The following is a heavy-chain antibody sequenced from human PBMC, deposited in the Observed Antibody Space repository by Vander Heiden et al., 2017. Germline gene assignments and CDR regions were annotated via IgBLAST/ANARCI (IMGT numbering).Heavy chain of an antibody. CDR1: GFPLVDYA. Sequence: EVQLVESGGGLVQPGRSLRLSCEASGFPLVDYAMHWVRQAPGKGLEWVSGISWNSGSIGYADSVKGRFTISRDNAKNSLYLQMNSLRAEDTALYYCAKDIGDSSAPHYYYGMDVWGQGTTVTVSS. J-gene: IGHJ6*02. D-gene: IGHD6-25*01. CDR3: AKDIGDSSAPHYYYGMDV. CDR2: ISWNSGSI. V-gene: IGHV3-9*01.